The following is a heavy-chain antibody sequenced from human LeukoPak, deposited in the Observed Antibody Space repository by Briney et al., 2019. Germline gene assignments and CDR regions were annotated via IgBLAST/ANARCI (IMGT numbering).Heavy chain of an antibody. CDR3: AKLGYCSSTSCSMGGLDF. CDR2: ISGSGGST. V-gene: IGHV3-23*01. D-gene: IGHD2-2*01. Sequence: GGSLRLSCAASGVTFSSYAMSWVRQAPGKGLEWVSGISGSGGSTYYADSVTGRFTISRDNSKNTLYLQMNSLRAEDTAIYYCAKLGYCSSTSCSMGGLDFWGQGTLVTVSS. CDR1: GVTFSSYA. J-gene: IGHJ4*02.